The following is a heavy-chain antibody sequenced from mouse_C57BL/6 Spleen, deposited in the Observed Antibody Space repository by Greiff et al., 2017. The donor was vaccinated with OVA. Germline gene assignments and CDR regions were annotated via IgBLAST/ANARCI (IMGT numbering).Heavy chain of an antibody. Sequence: EVKLEESGGGLVQPGGSMKLSCVASGFTFSNYWMNWVRQSPEKGLEWVAQIRLKSDNYATHYAESVKGRFTISRDDSKSSVYLQMNNLSAEDTGIYYCTSTGNAMDDWGQGTSVTVSS. D-gene: IGHD4-1*02. CDR1: GFTFSNYW. CDR2: IRLKSDNYAT. J-gene: IGHJ4*01. CDR3: TSTGNAMDD. V-gene: IGHV6-3*01.